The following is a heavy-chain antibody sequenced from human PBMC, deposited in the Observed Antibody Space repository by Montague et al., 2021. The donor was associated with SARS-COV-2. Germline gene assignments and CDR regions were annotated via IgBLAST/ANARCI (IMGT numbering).Heavy chain of an antibody. CDR3: ARLTTSGSIA. D-gene: IGHD6-19*01. CDR1: GGSINNTSYD. Sequence: SETLSLTCTVSGGSINNTSYDWGWIRQPPGKGLKWIGSIFYRGNTHYNASLKSRVTVSVDTSKNQFSLNLTSVTAADTALYYCARLTTSGSIAWGQGTLVTVSS. CDR2: IFYRGNT. V-gene: IGHV4-39*01. J-gene: IGHJ5*02.